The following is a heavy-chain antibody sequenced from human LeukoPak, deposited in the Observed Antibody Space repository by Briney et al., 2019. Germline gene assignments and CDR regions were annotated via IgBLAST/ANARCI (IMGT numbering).Heavy chain of an antibody. CDR1: GFTFDDYA. CDR2: ISWNSGSI. Sequence: GGSLRLSCAASGFTFDDYAMHWVRQAPGKGLEWVSGISWNSGSIGYADSVKGRFTISRDNAKNSLYLQMNSLRAEDTALYYCEKDGGAVAGALAEYFQHWGQGTLVTVSS. D-gene: IGHD6-19*01. V-gene: IGHV3-9*01. J-gene: IGHJ1*01. CDR3: EKDGGAVAGALAEYFQH.